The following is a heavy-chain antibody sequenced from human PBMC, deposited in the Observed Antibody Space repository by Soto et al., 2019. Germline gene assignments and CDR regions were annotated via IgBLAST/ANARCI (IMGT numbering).Heavy chain of an antibody. Sequence: GESLKLSCKDYGYSFANNWIAWVRQMPGKGLQWMGSIYPGDSDTRYSPSFEGQVTISADEAIDTAYLQWSSLKASDTAMYYCARVSLSCYTGVCPFGYWGQGTLVTVSS. V-gene: IGHV5-51*01. CDR1: GYSFANNW. D-gene: IGHD2-8*01. CDR3: ARVSLSCYTGVCPFGY. J-gene: IGHJ4*02. CDR2: IYPGDSDT.